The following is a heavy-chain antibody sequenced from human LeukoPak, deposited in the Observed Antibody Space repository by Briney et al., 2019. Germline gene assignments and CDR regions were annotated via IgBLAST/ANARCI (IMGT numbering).Heavy chain of an antibody. D-gene: IGHD6-6*01. CDR2: ISPTGSTT. CDR3: ARGPNSNWSGLDF. CDR1: GFSFSGHW. J-gene: IGHJ4*02. V-gene: IGHV3-74*01. Sequence: GGSLRLSCTASGFSFSGHWVHWARQLPGKGLVWVSRISPTGSTTSYADSAKGRFTISRDNAKNTLYLQVNNLRAEDTAVYYCARGPNSNWSGLDFWGQGTLLTVSS.